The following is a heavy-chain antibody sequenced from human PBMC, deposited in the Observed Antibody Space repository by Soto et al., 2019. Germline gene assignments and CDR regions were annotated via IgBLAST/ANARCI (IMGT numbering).Heavy chain of an antibody. D-gene: IGHD4-17*01. J-gene: IGHJ4*02. CDR1: GGSISSYY. V-gene: IGHV4-59*01. Sequence: SETLSLTCTVSGGSISSYYWSWIRQPPGKGLEWIGYIYYSGSTNYNPSLKSRVTISVDTSKNQFSLKLSSVTTADTAVYYCARSYGDYLNFDYWGQGTLVTVSS. CDR2: IYYSGST. CDR3: ARSYGDYLNFDY.